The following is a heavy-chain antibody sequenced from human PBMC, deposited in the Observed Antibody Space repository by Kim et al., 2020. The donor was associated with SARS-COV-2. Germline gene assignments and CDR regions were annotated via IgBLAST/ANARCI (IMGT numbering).Heavy chain of an antibody. Sequence: GGSLRLSCAASGFTFDDYAMHWVRQAPGKGLEWVSGISWNSGSIGYADSVKGRFTISRDNAKNSLYLQMNSLRAEDTALYYCAKGSGWYLFDYWGQGTL. J-gene: IGHJ4*02. CDR2: ISWNSGSI. CDR3: AKGSGWYLFDY. D-gene: IGHD6-19*01. V-gene: IGHV3-9*01. CDR1: GFTFDDYA.